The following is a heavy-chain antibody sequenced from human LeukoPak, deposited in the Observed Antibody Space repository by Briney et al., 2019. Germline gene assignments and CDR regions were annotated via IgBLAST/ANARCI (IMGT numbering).Heavy chain of an antibody. D-gene: IGHD3-10*01. CDR2: IYYSGST. V-gene: IGHV4-39*07. CDR3: ARETLGPLFDY. Sequence: PSETLSLTCTVSGVSISSSSYYWGWIRQPPGKGLEWIGSIYYSGSTYYNPSLKSRVTISVDTSKNQFSLKLSSVTAADTAVYYCARETLGPLFDYWGQGTLVTVSS. CDR1: GVSISSSSYY. J-gene: IGHJ4*02.